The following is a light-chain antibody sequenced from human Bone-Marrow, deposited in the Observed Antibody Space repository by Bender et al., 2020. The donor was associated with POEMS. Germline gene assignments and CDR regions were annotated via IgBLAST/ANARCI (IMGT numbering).Light chain of an antibody. J-gene: IGLJ3*02. CDR2: DVS. V-gene: IGLV2-14*03. CDR3: TSYTSITTWV. Sequence: QSALTQPASVSGSPGQSVTISCTGTSSDVGGYNYVSWYQQHPAKAPKLMIYDVSNRPSGVSNRFSGSKSGNTASLTISGLQAEDEADYFCTSYTSITTWVFGGGTKLTVL. CDR1: SSDVGGYNY.